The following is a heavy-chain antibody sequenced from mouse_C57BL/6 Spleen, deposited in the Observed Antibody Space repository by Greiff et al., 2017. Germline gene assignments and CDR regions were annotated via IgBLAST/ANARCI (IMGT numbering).Heavy chain of an antibody. J-gene: IGHJ4*01. CDR1: GFTFSSYA. Sequence: DVQLVESGGGLVKPGGSLKLSCAASGFTFSSYAMSWVRQTPEKRLEWVATISDGGSYTYYPDNVKGRFTISRDNAKNNLYLQMSHLKSEDTAMYYCAREHGAMDYWGQGTSVTVSS. CDR2: ISDGGSYT. V-gene: IGHV5-4*01. CDR3: AREHGAMDY.